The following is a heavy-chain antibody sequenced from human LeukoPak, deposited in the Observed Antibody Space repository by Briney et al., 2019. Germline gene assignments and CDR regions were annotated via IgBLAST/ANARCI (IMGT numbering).Heavy chain of an antibody. J-gene: IGHJ4*02. CDR1: GGSISSGGYY. CDR2: IYYSGST. D-gene: IGHD3-9*01. CDR3: ARVTLRYFDWPNPLLDY. Sequence: SETLSLTCTVSGGSISSGGYYWSWIRQHPGKGLEWIGYIYYSGSTYYNPSLKSRVTISVDTSKNQFSLKLSSVTAADTAVYYCARVTLRYFDWPNPLLDYWGQGTLVTVSS. V-gene: IGHV4-31*03.